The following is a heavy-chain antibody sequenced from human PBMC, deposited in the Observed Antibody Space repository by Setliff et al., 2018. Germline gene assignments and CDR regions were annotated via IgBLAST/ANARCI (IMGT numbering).Heavy chain of an antibody. J-gene: IGHJ6*02. CDR3: ARDEGSSYFYGMDV. CDR1: GGSISSYY. V-gene: IGHV4-59*01. Sequence: LSLTCTVSGGSISSYYWSWIRQPPGKGLEWIGYIYYSGSTNYNPSLKSRVTISVDTSKNQFSLKLSSVTAADTAVYYCARDEGSSYFYGMDVWGQGTTVTVSS. D-gene: IGHD6-13*01. CDR2: IYYSGST.